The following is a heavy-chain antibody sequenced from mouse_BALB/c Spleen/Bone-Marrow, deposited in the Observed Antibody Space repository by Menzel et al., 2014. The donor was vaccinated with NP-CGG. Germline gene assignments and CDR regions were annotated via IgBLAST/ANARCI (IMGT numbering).Heavy chain of an antibody. CDR2: SNSGGNYI. J-gene: IGHJ1*01. D-gene: IGHD2-4*01. V-gene: IGHV5-9-3*01. CDR3: ARPRMITTSFDV. CDR1: GFTFSTYA. Sequence: EVKLVEFGGGLVKPGGSLKLSCAASGFTFSTYAMSWVRKTPEKRLEWVATSNSGGNYIYYADSVKGRFTISRDNAKNTLYLQMSSLRSEDTAMFYCARPRMITTSFDVWGAGTAVSVSS.